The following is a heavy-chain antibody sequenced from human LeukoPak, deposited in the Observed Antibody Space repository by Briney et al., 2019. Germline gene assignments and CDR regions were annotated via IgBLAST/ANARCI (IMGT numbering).Heavy chain of an antibody. J-gene: IGHJ3*02. CDR1: GFTFTSSA. D-gene: IGHD3-22*01. V-gene: IGHV1-58*01. Sequence: SVTVSCKASGFTFTSSAVQWVRQARGQRLEWIGWIVVGSGNTNYAQKFQERVTITRDMSTSTAYMELSSLRSGDTAVYYCAAAAYYYDSSGSPLDAFDIWGQGTMVTVSS. CDR3: AAAAYYYDSSGSPLDAFDI. CDR2: IVVGSGNT.